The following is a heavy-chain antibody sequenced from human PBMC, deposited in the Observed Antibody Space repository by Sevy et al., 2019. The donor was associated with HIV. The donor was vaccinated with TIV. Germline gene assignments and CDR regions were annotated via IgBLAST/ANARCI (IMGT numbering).Heavy chain of an antibody. CDR1: GFTFSDHY. CDR2: ISTRGGTI. V-gene: IGHV3-11*01. Sequence: GGSLRLSCIASGFTFSDHYMSWIRQAPGKGLEWISHISTRGGTIFYADSVKGRFTVSRDNVRSKSPLYLQMDGLRAEDTAIYYCARHDYVSTYWYFDLWGRGTLVTVSS. CDR3: ARHDYVSTYWYFDL. D-gene: IGHD3-16*01. J-gene: IGHJ2*01.